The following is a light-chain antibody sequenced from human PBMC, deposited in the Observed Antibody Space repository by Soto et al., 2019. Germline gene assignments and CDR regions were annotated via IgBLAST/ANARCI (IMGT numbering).Light chain of an antibody. CDR1: QSVSSSY. CDR3: QLYGSSPGT. V-gene: IGKV3-20*01. Sequence: EIVLTQSPGTLSLSPGERATLSCRASQSVSSSYLAWYQQKPGQAPRLLIYGASSRPTGIPDRFSGSGSGTDFTLTISKLEPEDFAVYYCQLYGSSPGTFGQGTKVEIK. J-gene: IGKJ1*01. CDR2: GAS.